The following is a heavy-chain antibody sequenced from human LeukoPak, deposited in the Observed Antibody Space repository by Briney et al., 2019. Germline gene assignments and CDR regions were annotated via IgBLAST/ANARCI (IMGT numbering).Heavy chain of an antibody. V-gene: IGHV3-66*01. Sequence: GGSLRLSCAASGFTVSSNYMSWVRQAPGKGLEWVSVIYSGGSTYYAGSVKGRFTISRDNSKNTLYLQMNSLRAEDTAVYYCAKVTYGSGTYGAFDSWGQGTLVTVSS. CDR2: IYSGGST. CDR1: GFTVSSNY. CDR3: AKVTYGSGTYGAFDS. D-gene: IGHD3-10*01. J-gene: IGHJ4*02.